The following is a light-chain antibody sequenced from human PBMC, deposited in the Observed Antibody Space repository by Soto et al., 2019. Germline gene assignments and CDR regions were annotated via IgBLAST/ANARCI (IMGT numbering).Light chain of an antibody. CDR3: QHYNSYSEA. CDR2: KAS. Sequence: DIQMTQSPYTLSGSVGDRVTITCRASQTISSWLAWYRQKPGKAPKLLIYKASTLKSGVPSRFSGSGSGTEFTLTISSLQPDDFATYYCQHYNSYSEAFGQGTKVDIK. J-gene: IGKJ1*01. CDR1: QTISSW. V-gene: IGKV1-5*03.